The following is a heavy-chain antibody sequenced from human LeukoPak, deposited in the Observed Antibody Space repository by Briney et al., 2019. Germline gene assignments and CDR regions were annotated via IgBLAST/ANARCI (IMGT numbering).Heavy chain of an antibody. CDR1: GYTFTSYR. V-gene: IGHV5-51*01. Sequence: GESLKISCKGSGYTFTSYRIGWVRQMPGKGLEWMGIIYPGDSDIRYSPSFQGQVTISADKSIKTAYLQWSSLKASDTAMYYCARASDSHFDYWDQGTLVTVSS. J-gene: IGHJ4*02. CDR3: ARASDSHFDY. D-gene: IGHD3-22*01. CDR2: IYPGDSDI.